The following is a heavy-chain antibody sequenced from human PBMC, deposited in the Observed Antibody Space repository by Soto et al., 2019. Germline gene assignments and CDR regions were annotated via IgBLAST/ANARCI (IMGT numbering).Heavy chain of an antibody. CDR2: ISGSGGTT. J-gene: IGHJ4*02. Sequence: PGGSLRLSCATSGFGFSSYAMSWVRQVAGKGLEWVSTISGSGGTTHYTDSVKGRFTISRDNFKNTLFLQMNSLRAEDTAIYYCTKGYTYDFATYKRFDFWGQGVMVTVSS. D-gene: IGHD2-2*02. CDR1: GFGFSSYA. CDR3: TKGYTYDFATYKRFDF. V-gene: IGHV3-23*01.